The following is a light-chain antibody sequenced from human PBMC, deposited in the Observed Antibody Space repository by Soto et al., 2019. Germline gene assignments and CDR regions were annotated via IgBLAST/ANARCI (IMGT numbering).Light chain of an antibody. V-gene: IGKV3-15*01. CDR1: QSVSSN. Sequence: EMVMTQSPVTLSVSPGERATLSCTASQSVSSNLAWYQQKPGQAPRLLIYDASTRASVIPARFSGSGSGTEFTLTISSQQSEDLAVYYCQQYNDWPRTFGQGTKVEIK. J-gene: IGKJ1*01. CDR3: QQYNDWPRT. CDR2: DAS.